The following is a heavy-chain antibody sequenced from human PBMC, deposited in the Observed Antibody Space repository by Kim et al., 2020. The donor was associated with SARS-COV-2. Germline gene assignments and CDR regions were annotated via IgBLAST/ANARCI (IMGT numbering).Heavy chain of an antibody. J-gene: IGHJ4*02. CDR1: GGSISSGGYY. D-gene: IGHD4-17*01. CDR2: IYYSGST. V-gene: IGHV4-31*03. CDR3: ARAPGPTVTTYFDY. Sequence: SETLSLTCTVSGGSISSGGYYWSWIRQHPGKGLEWIGYIYYSGSTYYNPSLKSRVTISVDTSKNQFSLKLSSVTAADTAVYYCARAPGPTVTTYFDYWGQGTLVTVSS.